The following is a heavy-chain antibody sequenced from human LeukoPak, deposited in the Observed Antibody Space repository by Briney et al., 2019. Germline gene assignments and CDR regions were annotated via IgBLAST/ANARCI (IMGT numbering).Heavy chain of an antibody. CDR2: ISWNSGSI. CDR3: AEDGIAAAGTYYYYGMDV. V-gene: IGHV3-9*01. CDR1: GFTFDDYA. Sequence: GGSLRLSCAASGFTFDDYAMHWVRQAPGKGLEWVSGISWNSGSIGHADSVKGRFTISRDNAKNSLYLQMNSLRAEDTALYYCAEDGIAAAGTYYYYGMDVWGQGTTVTVSS. J-gene: IGHJ6*02. D-gene: IGHD6-13*01.